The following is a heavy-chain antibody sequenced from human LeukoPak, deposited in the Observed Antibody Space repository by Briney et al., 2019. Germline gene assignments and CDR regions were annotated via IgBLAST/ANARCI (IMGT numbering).Heavy chain of an antibody. CDR2: IIPIFGTA. Sequence: SVKVSCKASGGTFSSYAISWVRQAPGQGLEWMGRIIPIFGTANYAQKFQGRVTITTPESTSTAYMELSSLRSEDTAVYYCARDLFGPLDSSGYYCDYWGQGTLVTVSS. CDR1: GGTFSSYA. CDR3: ARDLFGPLDSSGYYCDY. D-gene: IGHD3-22*01. V-gene: IGHV1-69*05. J-gene: IGHJ4*02.